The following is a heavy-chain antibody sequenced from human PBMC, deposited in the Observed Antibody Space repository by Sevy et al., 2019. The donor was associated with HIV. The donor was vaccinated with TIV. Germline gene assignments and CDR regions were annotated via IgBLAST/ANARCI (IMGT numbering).Heavy chain of an antibody. CDR1: GFSFDAYA. CDR3: AKAKVGASSSWYFYFDF. J-gene: IGHJ4*02. Sequence: GGSLRLSCAASGFSFDAYAMHWVRQRPGKGLEWVSGITWNGGSVGYADSVKGRFTISRDNAKNTLYLQMSNLRPEDTALYYCAKAKVGASSSWYFYFDFWGQGTLVTVSS. D-gene: IGHD6-13*01. CDR2: ITWNGGSV. V-gene: IGHV3-9*01.